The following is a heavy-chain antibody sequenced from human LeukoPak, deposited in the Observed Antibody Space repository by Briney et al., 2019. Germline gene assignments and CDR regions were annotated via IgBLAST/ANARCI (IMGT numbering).Heavy chain of an antibody. D-gene: IGHD4-17*01. J-gene: IGHJ4*02. CDR1: GFTFSSYE. CDR2: ISSSGSTI. V-gene: IGHV3-48*03. Sequence: SGGSLRLSCAASGFTFSSYEMNWVRQAPGKGLEWVSYISSSGSTIYYADSVKGRFTISRDNAKNSLYLQMNSLRAEDTAVYYCARPLVYGDYVFDYWGQGTLVTVSS. CDR3: ARPLVYGDYVFDY.